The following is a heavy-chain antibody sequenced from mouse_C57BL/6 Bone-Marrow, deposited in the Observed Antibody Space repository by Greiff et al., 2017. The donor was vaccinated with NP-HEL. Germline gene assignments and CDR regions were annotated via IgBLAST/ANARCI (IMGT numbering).Heavy chain of an antibody. CDR2: IHPNSGST. D-gene: IGHD1-2*01. CDR1: GYTFTSYW. J-gene: IGHJ2*01. Sequence: QVQLQQPGAELVKPGASVKLSCKASGYTFTSYWMHWVKQRPGQGLEWIGMIHPNSGSTNYNEKFKSKATLTVDKSSSTAYMQLSSLTSEDSAVYYCARRGATTAFDYWGQGTTLTVSS. CDR3: ARRGATTAFDY. V-gene: IGHV1-64*01.